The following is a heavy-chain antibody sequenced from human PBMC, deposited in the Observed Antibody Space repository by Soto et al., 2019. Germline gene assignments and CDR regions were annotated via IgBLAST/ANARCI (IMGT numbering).Heavy chain of an antibody. J-gene: IGHJ5*02. CDR2: ISTMSTTI. Sequence: EVQLVESGGDLVQPGGSLRLSCAASGFTFSRSNMNWVRQAPGKGLEWISYISTMSTTIYYADSVKGRFTVSRDNAKNSMFLQLDSLRDEDTAIYYCARESDYSDTFDPRGQGTLVTVSS. V-gene: IGHV3-48*02. CDR3: ARESDYSDTFDP. D-gene: IGHD3-22*01. CDR1: GFTFSRSN.